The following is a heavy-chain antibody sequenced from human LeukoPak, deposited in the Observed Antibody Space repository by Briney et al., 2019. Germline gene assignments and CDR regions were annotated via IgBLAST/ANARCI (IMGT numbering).Heavy chain of an antibody. CDR3: ARVYSSSWYGMDV. CDR2: ISSSGSTI. D-gene: IGHD6-13*01. CDR1: GFTFSDYY. Sequence: PGGSLRLSCAASGFTFSDYYMSWIRRAPGKGLEWVSYISSSGSTIYYADSVKGRFTISRDNAKNSLYLQMNSLRAEDTAVYYCARVYSSSWYGMDVWGQGTTVTVSS. V-gene: IGHV3-11*01. J-gene: IGHJ6*02.